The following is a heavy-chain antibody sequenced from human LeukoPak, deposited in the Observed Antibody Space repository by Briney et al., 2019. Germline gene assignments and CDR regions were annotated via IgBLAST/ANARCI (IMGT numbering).Heavy chain of an antibody. V-gene: IGHV3-21*04. CDR2: IGSASSYV. D-gene: IGHD6-19*01. CDR1: GITFKNYN. CDR3: ATSIGVAVAFDF. Sequence: PGGSLRLSCAASGITFKNYNMNWVRQAPGKGLGWVAFIGSASSYVFYADSVKGRFTISRDNAKNSLYLQMNSLKAEDTAIYYCATSIGVAVAFDFWGQGTLVTVSS. J-gene: IGHJ4*02.